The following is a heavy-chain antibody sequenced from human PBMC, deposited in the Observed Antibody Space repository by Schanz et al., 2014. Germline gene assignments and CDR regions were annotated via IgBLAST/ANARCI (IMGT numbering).Heavy chain of an antibody. CDR1: GYTFTSYG. CDR3: ARDAADFYDILTEEDY. J-gene: IGHJ4*02. CDR2: ISAYNGNT. Sequence: QVQLVQSGAEVKKPGASVKVSCKASGYTFTSYGISWVRQAPGQGLEWMGWISAYNGNTKYPQKLQGRVTKTTDTSTSTAYMELRSLRSDDTAVYYCARDAADFYDILTEEDYWGQGTLVTVSS. V-gene: IGHV1-18*01. D-gene: IGHD3-9*01.